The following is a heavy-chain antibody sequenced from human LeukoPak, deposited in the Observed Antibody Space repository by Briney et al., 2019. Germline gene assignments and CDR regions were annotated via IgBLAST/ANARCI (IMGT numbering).Heavy chain of an antibody. CDR1: GFSVSNNY. J-gene: IGHJ1*01. Sequence: GSLRLSCAASGFSVSNNYMSWVRQAPGKGLEWVSVIYSGGSTFCADSVKGRFTISRDNSKNTLYLQMNSLRAEDTAVYYCASDSYSPEYFQHWGQGTLVTVSS. CDR2: IYSGGST. V-gene: IGHV3-66*01. D-gene: IGHD2-15*01. CDR3: ASDSYSPEYFQH.